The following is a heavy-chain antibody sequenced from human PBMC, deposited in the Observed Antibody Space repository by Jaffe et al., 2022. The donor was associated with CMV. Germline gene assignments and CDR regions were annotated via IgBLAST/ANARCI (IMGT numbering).Heavy chain of an antibody. J-gene: IGHJ6*02. V-gene: IGHV3-23*01. Sequence: EVQLLESGGGLVQPGGSLRLSCAASGFTFSSYAMSWVRQAPGKGLEWVSAISGSGGSTYYADSVKGRFTISRDNSKNTLYLQMNSLRAEDTAVYYCAKDGQSSEQQLVLDSYGMDVWGQGTTVTVSS. CDR3: AKDGQSSEQQLVLDSYGMDV. CDR2: ISGSGGST. CDR1: GFTFSSYA. D-gene: IGHD6-13*01.